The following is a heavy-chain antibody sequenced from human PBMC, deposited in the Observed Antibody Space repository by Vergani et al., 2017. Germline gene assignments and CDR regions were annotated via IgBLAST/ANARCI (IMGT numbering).Heavy chain of an antibody. CDR2: INHSGST. CDR1: GGSFSGYS. V-gene: IGHV4-34*01. Sequence: QVQLQQWGAGLLKPSEPLSLTCAVHGGSFSGYSWSWFRQPPAKGLEWIGEINHSGSTNYNPSLKSRVTISVDTSKNQFSLKLSSVTAADTAVYYCARVQELYDFWSGYRVRYYYYMDVWGKGTTVTVSS. D-gene: IGHD3-3*01. CDR3: ARVQELYDFWSGYRVRYYYYMDV. J-gene: IGHJ6*03.